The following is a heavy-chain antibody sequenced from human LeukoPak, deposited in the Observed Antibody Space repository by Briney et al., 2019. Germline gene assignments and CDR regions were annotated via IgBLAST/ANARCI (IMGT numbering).Heavy chain of an antibody. D-gene: IGHD6-19*01. V-gene: IGHV3-48*03. CDR3: ALLAVASDFDY. J-gene: IGHJ4*02. Sequence: GGSLRLSCAVSGFPFSFFEINWVRQAPGKGPEWVSNIASSGRTRYYADSVKSRFSISRDNAKNSLYLQMNTLRVEDTGVYYCALLAVASDFDYWGQGALVTVSS. CDR2: IASSGRTR. CDR1: GFPFSFFE.